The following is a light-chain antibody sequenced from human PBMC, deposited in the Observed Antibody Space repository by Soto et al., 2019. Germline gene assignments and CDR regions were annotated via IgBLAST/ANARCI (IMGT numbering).Light chain of an antibody. Sequence: QSGLTQPPSASGSPGQSVAISCTGTSSDVGGYNYVSWYQQHPGKAPKLMIYEVNKRPSGVPDRFSGSKSGNTASLTVSGLQAEDEADYYCSSYAGSSNVFGLGTKVAVL. J-gene: IGLJ1*01. V-gene: IGLV2-8*01. CDR2: EVN. CDR3: SSYAGSSNV. CDR1: SSDVGGYNY.